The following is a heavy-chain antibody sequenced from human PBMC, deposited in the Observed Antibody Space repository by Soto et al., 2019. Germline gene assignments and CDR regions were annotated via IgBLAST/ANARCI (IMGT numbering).Heavy chain of an antibody. Sequence: ASVKVSCKASGGTFSSYTISWVRQAPGQGLEWMGRIIPILGIANYAQKFQGRVTITADKSTSTAYMELSSLRSEDTAVYYCARGYQLLSEPRYYFDYWGQGTLVTVSS. V-gene: IGHV1-69*02. CDR3: ARGYQLLSEPRYYFDY. D-gene: IGHD2-2*01. J-gene: IGHJ4*02. CDR1: GGTFSSYT. CDR2: IIPILGIA.